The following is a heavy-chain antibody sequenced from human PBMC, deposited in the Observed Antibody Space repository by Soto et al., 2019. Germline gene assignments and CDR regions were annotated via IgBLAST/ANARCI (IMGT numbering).Heavy chain of an antibody. D-gene: IGHD4-17*01. J-gene: IGHJ4*02. CDR1: GFTFGSYG. CDR2: ISYDGTNK. V-gene: IGHV3-30*18. Sequence: GGSLRLSCVASGFTFGSYGMHWVRQAPGKGLEWVAVISYDGTNKYYTDSVKGRFTISRDNSKKTLWLQMNSLRAEDTAVYYCAQVPRYTVTPPDDYWGQGTLVTVSS. CDR3: AQVPRYTVTPPDDY.